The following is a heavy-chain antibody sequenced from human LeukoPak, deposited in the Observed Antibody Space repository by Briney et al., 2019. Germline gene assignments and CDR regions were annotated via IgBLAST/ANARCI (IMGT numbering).Heavy chain of an antibody. CDR3: ARHAGNRLGDYFDY. J-gene: IGHJ4*02. Sequence: SETLSLTCTVSGGSISNYYWAWIRQSAGKGLEWIGYIFYSGDTNYNPSLKSRVTISVDTSRNQFSLKLSSVTAADTAVYYCARHAGNRLGDYFDYWGQGTLVTVSS. CDR2: IFYSGDT. CDR1: GGSISNYY. D-gene: IGHD3-16*01. V-gene: IGHV4-59*08.